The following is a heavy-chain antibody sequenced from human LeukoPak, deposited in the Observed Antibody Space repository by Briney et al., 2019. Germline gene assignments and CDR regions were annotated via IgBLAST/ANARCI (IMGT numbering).Heavy chain of an antibody. V-gene: IGHV4-61*03. Sequence: PSETLSVTCAVSGASGSSDGFWWNWVRQPPGKGLEWIGQIGYSGTTNYKPSLKSRPTISTDASKNHFSLRLTSVTPADTAVYYCARIGGVFHHWGQGTLVTVSS. CDR1: GASGSSDGFW. D-gene: IGHD3-10*01. CDR3: ARIGGVFHH. CDR2: IGYSGTT. J-gene: IGHJ1*01.